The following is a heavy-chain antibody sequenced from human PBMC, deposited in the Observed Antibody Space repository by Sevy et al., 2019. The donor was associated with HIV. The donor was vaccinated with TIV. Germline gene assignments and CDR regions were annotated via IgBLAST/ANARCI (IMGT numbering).Heavy chain of an antibody. Sequence: GGSLRVSCAASGFSFSSYAMSWVRQTPGKGLQWVSSISSSSSYIYYADSVKGRFTISRDNAKNSLYLQMNSLRAEDTAVHYCARGRCSSTSCPVPIWFDPWGQGTLVTVSS. CDR2: ISSSSSYI. J-gene: IGHJ5*02. CDR3: ARGRCSSTSCPVPIWFDP. CDR1: GFSFSSYA. V-gene: IGHV3-21*01. D-gene: IGHD2-2*01.